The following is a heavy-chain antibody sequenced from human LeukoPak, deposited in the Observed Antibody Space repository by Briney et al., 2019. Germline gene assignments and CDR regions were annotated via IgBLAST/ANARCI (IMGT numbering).Heavy chain of an antibody. CDR2: ISSSSSYI. D-gene: IGHD3-22*01. V-gene: IGHV3-21*01. J-gene: IGHJ4*02. CDR3: ARIPRYYDSSGCSLDY. CDR1: GFTFSSYS. Sequence: GGSLRLSCAASGFTFSSYSMNWVRQAPGKGLEWVSSISSSSSYIYYADSVKGRFTIPRDNAKNSLYLQMNSLRAEDTAVYYCARIPRYYDSSGCSLDYWGQGTLVTVSS.